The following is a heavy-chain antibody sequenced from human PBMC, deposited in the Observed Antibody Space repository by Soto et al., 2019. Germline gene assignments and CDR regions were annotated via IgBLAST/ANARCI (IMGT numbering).Heavy chain of an antibody. V-gene: IGHV1-24*01. CDR1: GYTLTELS. J-gene: IGHJ4*02. D-gene: IGHD5-12*01. CDR3: ATGIVATIERTFDY. Sequence: ASVEVSCQVSGYTLTELSMHWVGQAPGKGLEWMGGFDPEDGETIYAQKFQGRVTMTEDTSTDTAYMELSSLRSEDTAVYYCATGIVATIERTFDYWGQGTLVTVSS. CDR2: FDPEDGET.